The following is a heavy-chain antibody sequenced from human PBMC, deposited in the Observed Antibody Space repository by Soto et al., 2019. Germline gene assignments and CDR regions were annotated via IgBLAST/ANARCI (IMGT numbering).Heavy chain of an antibody. V-gene: IGHV4-31*03. CDR3: AREGHNWNYVSSD. D-gene: IGHD1-7*01. J-gene: IGHJ4*02. Sequence: NPSETLSLTCTVSGGSISSGGYYWSWIRQHPGKGLEWIGYIYYSGSTYYNPSLKSRVTISVDTSKNQFSLKLSSVTAADTAVYYCAREGHNWNYVSSDWGQGTLVTVSS. CDR1: GGSISSGGYY. CDR2: IYYSGST.